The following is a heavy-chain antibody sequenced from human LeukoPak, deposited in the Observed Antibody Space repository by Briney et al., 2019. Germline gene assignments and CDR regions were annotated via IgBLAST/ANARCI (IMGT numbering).Heavy chain of an antibody. CDR3: ARDFTSTTVTSRYDY. V-gene: IGHV1-18*01. Sequence: ASVKVSCKASGYTFTSYGTSWVRQAPGQGLEWMGWISAYNGNTNYAQNLQGRVTMTTDTSTSTAYMELRSLRSDDTAVYYCARDFTSTTVTSRYDYWGQGTLVTVSS. D-gene: IGHD4-17*01. CDR1: GYTFTSYG. J-gene: IGHJ4*02. CDR2: ISAYNGNT.